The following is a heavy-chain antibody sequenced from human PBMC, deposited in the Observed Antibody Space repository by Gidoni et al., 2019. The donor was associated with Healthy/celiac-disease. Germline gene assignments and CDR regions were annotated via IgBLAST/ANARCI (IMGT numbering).Heavy chain of an antibody. CDR3: AKPRDGYNWLGY. CDR2: ISSSSSYI. D-gene: IGHD5-12*01. Sequence: EVQLVESGGGLVTPGGSLRLSCAASGFTFSSYSMNWVRQAPGKGLEWVSSISSSSSYIYYADSVKGRFTISRDNAKNSLYLQMNSLRAEDTAVYYCAKPRDGYNWLGYWGQGTLVTVSS. V-gene: IGHV3-21*01. J-gene: IGHJ4*02. CDR1: GFTFSSYS.